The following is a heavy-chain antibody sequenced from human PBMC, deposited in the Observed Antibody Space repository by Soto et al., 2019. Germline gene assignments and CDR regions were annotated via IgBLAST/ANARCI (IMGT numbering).Heavy chain of an antibody. Sequence: LRLSCAASGFTFSNYGMHWVRQAPGKGPEWVAIIWHDGNNKYYADSVRGRFIISRDNSKNRLYLQMNSLRAEDTAVYYCASDLVGASDSYGLDVWGQGTPVTVSS. CDR3: ASDLVGASDSYGLDV. V-gene: IGHV3-33*01. CDR1: GFTFSNYG. J-gene: IGHJ6*02. CDR2: IWHDGNNK. D-gene: IGHD1-26*01.